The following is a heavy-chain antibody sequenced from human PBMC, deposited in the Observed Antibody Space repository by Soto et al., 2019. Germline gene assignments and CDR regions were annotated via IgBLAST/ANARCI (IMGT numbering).Heavy chain of an antibody. CDR3: ARMASAGTLNWFDP. V-gene: IGHV1-8*02. Sequence: QVQLVQSGAEVREPGASVRVSCKASGYTFVNFDISWVRQAAGQGVEWLGWMNPGSGKTGYASKFQGRVPMTRDAPTGTSHLEVSSLTSDDTAVYYCARMASAGTLNWFDPWGQGTLVTVSS. CDR1: GYTFVNFD. CDR2: MNPGSGKT. J-gene: IGHJ5*02. D-gene: IGHD6-13*01.